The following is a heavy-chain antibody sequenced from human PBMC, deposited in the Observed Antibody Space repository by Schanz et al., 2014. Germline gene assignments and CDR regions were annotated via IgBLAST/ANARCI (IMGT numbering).Heavy chain of an antibody. CDR2: INPNSGGT. D-gene: IGHD6-13*01. J-gene: IGHJ6*02. Sequence: QVQLVQSGAEVKKPGASVKVSCKASGYTFTGHYMHWVRQAPGQGLEWMGRINPNSGGTNYAQKFQGRVTMTWDTSTSTAYMELRRLRSDDTAIYYCARDGHGSNWRSYFFYGLDVWGQGTTVTVSS. CDR1: GYTFTGHY. CDR3: ARDGHGSNWRSYFFYGLDV. V-gene: IGHV1-2*06.